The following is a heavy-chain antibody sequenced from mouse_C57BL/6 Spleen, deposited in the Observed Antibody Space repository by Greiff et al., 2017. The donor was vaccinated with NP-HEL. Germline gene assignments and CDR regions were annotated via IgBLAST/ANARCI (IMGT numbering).Heavy chain of an antibody. V-gene: IGHV1-5*01. J-gene: IGHJ1*03. CDR3: TRLTGSYWYFDV. CDR1: GYTFTSYW. CDR2: IYPGNSDT. Sequence: EVQLQQSGTVLARPGASVKMSCKTSGYTFTSYWMHWVKQRPGQGLEWIGAIYPGNSDTSYYQKFKGKAKLTAVTSASTAYMELSSLTNEDSAVYYCTRLTGSYWYFDVWGTGTTVTVSS. D-gene: IGHD4-1*01.